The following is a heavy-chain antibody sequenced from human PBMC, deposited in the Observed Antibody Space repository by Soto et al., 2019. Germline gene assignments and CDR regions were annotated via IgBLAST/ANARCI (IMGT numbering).Heavy chain of an antibody. D-gene: IGHD1-26*01. CDR2: IIPIFGTA. CDR1: GGAFSSYA. Sequence: ASVKVSCTAAGGAFSSYAIIWGRQAPGQGLEWMGGIIPIFGTANYAQKFQGRVTITADESTSTAYMELSSLRSEDTAVYYCATSIVGATIRVYYYGMDVWGQGTTVTVSS. V-gene: IGHV1-69*13. CDR3: ATSIVGATIRVYYYGMDV. J-gene: IGHJ6*02.